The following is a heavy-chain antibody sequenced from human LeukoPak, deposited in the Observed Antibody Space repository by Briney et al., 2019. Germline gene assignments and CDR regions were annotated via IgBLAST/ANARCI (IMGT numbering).Heavy chain of an antibody. J-gene: IGHJ6*03. CDR1: GYTFTSYG. Sequence: ASVKVSCKASGYTFTSYGISWVRQAPGQGLEWMGWISAYNGNTNYAQKPQGRVTMTTDTSTSTAYMELRSLRSDDTAVYYCARDGGPSVSSWYGGGYYYYMDVWGKGTTVTVSS. V-gene: IGHV1-18*01. D-gene: IGHD6-13*01. CDR2: ISAYNGNT. CDR3: ARDGGPSVSSWYGGGYYYYMDV.